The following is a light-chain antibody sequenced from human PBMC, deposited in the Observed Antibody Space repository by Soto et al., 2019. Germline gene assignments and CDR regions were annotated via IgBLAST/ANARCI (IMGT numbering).Light chain of an antibody. CDR1: SSDVGGYNY. Sequence: QSALTQPPSASGSPGQSVTISCTGTSSDVGGYNYVSWYQQHPGKAPKLMIYEVSKRPAGVPARFSGSKSGNTASLTVSGLQAEDEADYYCSSYGGSNTLIFGGGTKLTVL. V-gene: IGLV2-8*01. J-gene: IGLJ2*01. CDR3: SSYGGSNTLI. CDR2: EVS.